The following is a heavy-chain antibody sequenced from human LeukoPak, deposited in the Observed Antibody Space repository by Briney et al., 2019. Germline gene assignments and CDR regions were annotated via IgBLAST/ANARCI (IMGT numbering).Heavy chain of an antibody. V-gene: IGHV3-30*18. CDR1: GFTFSSYG. J-gene: IGHJ4*02. D-gene: IGHD3-22*01. Sequence: GGSLRLSCAASGFTFSSYGMHWVRQAPGKGLEWVAVISYDGSNKYYADSVKGRFTISRDNSKNTLYLQMNSLRAEDTAVYYCAKVARGYYDSSGYYFDYWGQGTLVTVSS. CDR3: AKVARGYYDSSGYYFDY. CDR2: ISYDGSNK.